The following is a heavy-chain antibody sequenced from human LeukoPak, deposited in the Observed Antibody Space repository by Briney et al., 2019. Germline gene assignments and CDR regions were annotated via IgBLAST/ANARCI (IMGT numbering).Heavy chain of an antibody. CDR2: TYYRSKWYI. CDR3: ARDLPNYYDSSGNYSNTFDS. Sequence: SQTLSLTCAMSGDSVSNNGAAWNWIRQSPSRGLEWRGSTYYRSKWYISYIISVNSPISINPDKSQIQLSLELTSVTPEDKAVYYCARDLPNYYDSSGNYSNTFDSWGQGTLVTVSS. D-gene: IGHD3-22*01. V-gene: IGHV6-1*01. CDR1: GDSVSNNGAA. J-gene: IGHJ4*02.